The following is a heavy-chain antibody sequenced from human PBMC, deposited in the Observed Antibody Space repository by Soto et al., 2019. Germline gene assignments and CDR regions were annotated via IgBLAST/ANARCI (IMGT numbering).Heavy chain of an antibody. CDR1: GFTFRTYG. CDR2: ISYDGSNR. D-gene: IGHD3-16*01. J-gene: IGHJ5*02. V-gene: IGHV3-30*18. Sequence: GGSLRLSCGASGFTFRTYGMHWFRQAPGKGLEWLAFISYDGSNRYSGDSVKGRFTISRDNSKNMLYLQMNSLRAEDTAVYYCAKAVMGGWFDPWGQGTLVTVSS. CDR3: AKAVMGGWFDP.